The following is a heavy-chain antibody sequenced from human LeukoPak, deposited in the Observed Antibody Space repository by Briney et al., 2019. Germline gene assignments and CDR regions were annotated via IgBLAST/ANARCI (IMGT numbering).Heavy chain of an antibody. CDR3: VREAGYCASVCLKSNWFDP. Sequence: GGSLRLSCAASGFPFSNHAMSWVRQPPGKGLEWVSAISNGNTYYADSVRGRFTISRDDSKNMVYLQMNSLRVEDTARYYCVREAGYCASVCLKSNWFDPWGQGTLVAVSS. J-gene: IGHJ5*02. CDR1: GFPFSNHA. V-gene: IGHV3-23*01. D-gene: IGHD2-21*02. CDR2: ISNGNT.